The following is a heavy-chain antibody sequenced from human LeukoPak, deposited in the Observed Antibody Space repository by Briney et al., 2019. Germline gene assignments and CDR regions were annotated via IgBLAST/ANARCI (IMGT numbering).Heavy chain of an antibody. CDR3: ATVGGSDNYYIDY. V-gene: IGHV4-59*01. Sequence: PSETLSLTCTVSGGSISRYYWSWIRQPPGKGLKFLGYVYHSGSTNYNPSLKSRVTISLDTSKNQFSLKLSSLTAADTAVYYCATVGGSDNYYIDYWGQGTLVTVSS. J-gene: IGHJ4*02. CDR2: VYHSGST. CDR1: GGSISRYY. D-gene: IGHD3-10*01.